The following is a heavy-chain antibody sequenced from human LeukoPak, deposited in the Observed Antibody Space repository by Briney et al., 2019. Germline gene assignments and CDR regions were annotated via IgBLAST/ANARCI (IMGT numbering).Heavy chain of an antibody. CDR2: INHSGST. D-gene: IGHD6-19*01. CDR1: GGSISSNSYY. J-gene: IGHJ4*02. CDR3: ARSTVAGRRKIDY. V-gene: IGHV4-39*07. Sequence: SETLSLTCTVSGGSISSNSYYWGWIRQPPGKGLEWIGEINHSGSTNYNPSLKSRVTISVDTSKNQFSLKLSSVTAADTAVYYCARSTVAGRRKIDYWGQGTLVTVSS.